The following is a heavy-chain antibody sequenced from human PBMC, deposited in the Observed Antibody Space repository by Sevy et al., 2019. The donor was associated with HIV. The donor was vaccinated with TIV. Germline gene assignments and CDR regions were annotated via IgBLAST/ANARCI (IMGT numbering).Heavy chain of an antibody. D-gene: IGHD3-22*01. Sequence: SETLSLTCAVYGGSFSDYSWSWIRQPPGKGLEWIGEINHSGSTNSNPSLKSRVTISVDTSKNQFSLKLSSVTAADTAVYYCARWRGTRITMIVVVVTGYFDYWGQGTLVTVSS. J-gene: IGHJ4*02. CDR1: GGSFSDYS. CDR3: ARWRGTRITMIVVVVTGYFDY. V-gene: IGHV4-34*01. CDR2: INHSGST.